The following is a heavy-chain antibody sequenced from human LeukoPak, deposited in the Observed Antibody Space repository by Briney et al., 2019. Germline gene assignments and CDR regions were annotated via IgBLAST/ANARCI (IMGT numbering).Heavy chain of an antibody. Sequence: GGSLRLSCAASGFTFSSYGMHWVRQAPGKGLEWVAIISYDGSNKYYADSVKGRFTISRDNSKNTLYLQMNSLRAEDTAVYYCAKNYYDSSGYWWVYYFDYWGQGTLVTVSS. CDR1: GFTFSSYG. CDR3: AKNYYDSSGYWWVYYFDY. D-gene: IGHD3-22*01. V-gene: IGHV3-30*18. J-gene: IGHJ4*02. CDR2: ISYDGSNK.